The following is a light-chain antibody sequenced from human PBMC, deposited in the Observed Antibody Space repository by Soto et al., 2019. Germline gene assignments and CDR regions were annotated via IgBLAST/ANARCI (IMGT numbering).Light chain of an antibody. CDR2: KAS. Sequence: DIQMTQSPSTLSASVGDRVTITCRASQSISSWLAWYQQKPGQAPNLLIYKASNLESGVPSRFSGSGSGTEFTLTISSLQPDDFATYYCQQYNTYPYTFGQGTKLEIK. CDR1: QSISSW. J-gene: IGKJ2*01. V-gene: IGKV1-5*03. CDR3: QQYNTYPYT.